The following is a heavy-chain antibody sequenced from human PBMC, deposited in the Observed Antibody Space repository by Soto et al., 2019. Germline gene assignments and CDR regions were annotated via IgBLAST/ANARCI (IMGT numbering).Heavy chain of an antibody. CDR2: IYYSGST. D-gene: IGHD6-13*01. V-gene: IGHV4-30-4*02. CDR1: GGSISSGDYY. Sequence: SDTLSLTCTVSGGSISSGDYYWSWIRQPPGKGLEWIGYIYYSGSTYYNPSLKSRVTISVDTSKNQFSLKLSSVTAADTAVYYCARGSGRAAAGTHYYYYGMDVWGQGTTVS. J-gene: IGHJ6*02. CDR3: ARGSGRAAAGTHYYYYGMDV.